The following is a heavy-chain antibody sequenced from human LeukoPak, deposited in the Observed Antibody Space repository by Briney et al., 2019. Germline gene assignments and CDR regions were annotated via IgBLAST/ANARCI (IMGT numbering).Heavy chain of an antibody. V-gene: IGHV3-23*01. D-gene: IGHD1-7*01. CDR1: GFTFCSYA. CDR2: ISKSDGYK. CDR3: AKSQYTGNYHFDN. J-gene: IGHJ4*02. Sequence: GGSLRLSCAASGFTFCSYAMSRVRPAPGKGLEGDSCISKSDGYKYYADCVKSRLTISRDNSKNTLSLQMSDRRAQDTAIYYCAKSQYTGNYHFDNWGQGTLVTVSA.